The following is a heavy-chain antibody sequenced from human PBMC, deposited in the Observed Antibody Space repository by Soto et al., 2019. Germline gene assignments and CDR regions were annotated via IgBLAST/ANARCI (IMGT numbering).Heavy chain of an antibody. CDR2: IIPILGIA. CDR1: GGTFSSYT. Sequence: SVKVSCKASGGTFSSYTISWVRQAPGQGLERMGRIIPILGIANYAQKFQGRVTITADKSTSTAYMELSSLRSEDTAVYYCARDPPPYYYGSGSYPTYNWFDPWG. D-gene: IGHD3-10*01. CDR3: ARDPPPYYYGSGSYPTYNWFDP. V-gene: IGHV1-69*04. J-gene: IGHJ5*02.